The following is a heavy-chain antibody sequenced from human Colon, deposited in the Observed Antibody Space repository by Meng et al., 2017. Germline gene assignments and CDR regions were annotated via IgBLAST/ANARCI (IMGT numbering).Heavy chain of an antibody. Sequence: GGSLRLSCAASGFSFSGFWMNWFRQAPGKGLEWAANIKKDGSEKYYMDSVRGRFTISRDNAKNTQYLQMNNVGFEDTAVYYCAGGAEWLVDYWGQGTLVTVSS. CDR1: GFSFSGFW. J-gene: IGHJ4*02. V-gene: IGHV3-7*04. CDR2: IKKDGSEK. CDR3: AGGAEWLVDY. D-gene: IGHD6-19*01.